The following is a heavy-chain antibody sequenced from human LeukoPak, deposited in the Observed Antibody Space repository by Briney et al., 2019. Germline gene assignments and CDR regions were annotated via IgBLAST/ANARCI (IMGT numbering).Heavy chain of an antibody. CDR3: AIQQENCDY. CDR2: ISAYNGNT. J-gene: IGHJ4*02. V-gene: IGHV1-18*01. Sequence: GASVKASCKASGYTFTSYGISWVRHAPGQRLKWMGWISAYNGNTNYAQKLQGRVTMTTDTSTSTAYMELRSLRSDDTAVYYCAIQQENCDYGGQGTLVSVSS. D-gene: IGHD1-1*01. CDR1: GYTFTSYG.